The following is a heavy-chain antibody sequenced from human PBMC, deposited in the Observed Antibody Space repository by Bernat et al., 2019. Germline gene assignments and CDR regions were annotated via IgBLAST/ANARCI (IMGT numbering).Heavy chain of an antibody. CDR2: IIPILGIA. CDR3: ARAGYYDSSGRMGY. CDR1: GGTFSSYA. J-gene: IGHJ4*02. V-gene: IGHV1-69*04. Sequence: QVQLVQSGAEVKKPGSSVKVSCKASGGTFSSYAISWVRQAPGQGLEWMGRIIPILGIANYAQKFQGRVTITADKSTSTAYMELSSLRSEDTAVYYCARAGYYDSSGRMGYWGQGTLVTVSS. D-gene: IGHD3-22*01.